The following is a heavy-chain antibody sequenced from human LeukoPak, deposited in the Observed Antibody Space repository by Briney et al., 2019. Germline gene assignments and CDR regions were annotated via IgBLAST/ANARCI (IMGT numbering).Heavy chain of an antibody. V-gene: IGHV3-23*01. D-gene: IGHD4-17*01. Sequence: GGSLRLSCAASGFTFISYAMSWVRQAPGKGLEWVSAISGSGGSTYYADSVKGRFTISRDNSKNTLYLQMNSLRAEDTAVYYCASIPSFYGDYTWGQGTLVTVSS. CDR1: GFTFISYA. J-gene: IGHJ5*02. CDR2: ISGSGGST. CDR3: ASIPSFYGDYT.